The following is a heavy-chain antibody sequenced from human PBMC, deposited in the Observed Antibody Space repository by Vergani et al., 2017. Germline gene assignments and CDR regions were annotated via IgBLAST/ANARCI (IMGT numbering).Heavy chain of an antibody. CDR1: GGSISSGSYY. CDR3: ARGGVYYDFWSGYLMPSSFDY. CDR2: IYTSGST. V-gene: IGHV4-61*02. D-gene: IGHD3-3*01. Sequence: QVQLQESGPGLVKPSQTLSLTCTVSGGSISSGSYYWSWIRQPAGKGLEWIGRIYTSGSTNYNPSLKSRVTISVDTSKNQFSLKLSSVTAADTAVYYCARGGVYYDFWSGYLMPSSFDYWGQGTLVTVSS. J-gene: IGHJ4*02.